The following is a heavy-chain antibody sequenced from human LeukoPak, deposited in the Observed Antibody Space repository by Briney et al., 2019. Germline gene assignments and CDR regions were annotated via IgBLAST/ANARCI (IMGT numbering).Heavy chain of an antibody. D-gene: IGHD3/OR15-3a*01. Sequence: GGSLRLSCAASGFTFSSYAMSWVRQAPGKGLEWVSAISGSGGSTHYADSVKGRFTISRDNSKNTLYLQMNSLRAEDTAVYYCAKVQGQVIGYYFDYWGRGTLVTVSS. CDR3: AKVQGQVIGYYFDY. CDR2: ISGSGGST. CDR1: GFTFSSYA. J-gene: IGHJ4*02. V-gene: IGHV3-23*01.